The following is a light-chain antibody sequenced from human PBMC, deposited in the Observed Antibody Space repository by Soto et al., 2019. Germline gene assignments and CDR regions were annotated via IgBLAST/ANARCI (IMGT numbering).Light chain of an antibody. CDR2: GNS. CDR3: QSYDSSLSGYVI. V-gene: IGLV1-40*01. J-gene: IGLJ2*01. Sequence: QLVLTQPPSVSGAPGQRVTISCTGSSSNIGTPYDVHWYQQLPGTAPKLIIYGNSNRPSGVPDRFSGSKSGTSASLAITGLQAEDEADYYCQSYDSSLSGYVIFGGGTKLTVL. CDR1: SSNIGTPYD.